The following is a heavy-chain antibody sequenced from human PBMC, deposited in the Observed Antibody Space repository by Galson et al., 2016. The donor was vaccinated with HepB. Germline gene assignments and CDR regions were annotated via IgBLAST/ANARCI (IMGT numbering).Heavy chain of an antibody. Sequence: SETLSLTCAVYGGSFSGYYWSWIRQPPGKGLEWMGEINHSGTTNYNPSLKSRVTISVDTSKNQFSLKLSSVTAADTAVYYCARESLGRWYYFDYWGQGTLVTVSS. CDR1: GGSFSGYY. V-gene: IGHV4-34*01. D-gene: IGHD4-23*01. J-gene: IGHJ4*02. CDR2: INHSGTT. CDR3: ARESLGRWYYFDY.